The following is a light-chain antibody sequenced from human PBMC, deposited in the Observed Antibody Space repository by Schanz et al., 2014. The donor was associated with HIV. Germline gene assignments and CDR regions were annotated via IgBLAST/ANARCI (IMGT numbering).Light chain of an antibody. CDR3: QTWDTGIRV. Sequence: QLVLTQSPSASASLGASVKLTCTLSSGHSTYAIAWHQQQPEKGPRFLMNLNSDGSHNKGDGIPDRFSGTSSGAERYLTISSLQYEHEADYYCQTWDTGIRVFGGGTKLTVL. V-gene: IGLV4-69*01. CDR1: SGHSTYA. CDR2: LNSDGSH. J-gene: IGLJ3*02.